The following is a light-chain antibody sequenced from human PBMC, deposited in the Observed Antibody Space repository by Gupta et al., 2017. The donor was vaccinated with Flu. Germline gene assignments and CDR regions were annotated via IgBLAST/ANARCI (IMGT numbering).Light chain of an antibody. J-gene: IGLJ3*02. CDR1: SSNIGSNT. CDR2: TNN. Sequence: SSSNIGSNTVNWYQHLPRTAPKLLIYTNNQRPSGVPDRFSVSKSDTSASLAISGLQSEDEADYYCASWDDSLNGGVFGGGTKLTVL. CDR3: ASWDDSLNGGV. V-gene: IGLV1-44*01.